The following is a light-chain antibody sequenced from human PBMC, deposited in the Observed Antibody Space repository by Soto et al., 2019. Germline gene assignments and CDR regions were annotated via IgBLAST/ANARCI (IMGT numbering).Light chain of an antibody. CDR1: QSVRRSY. CDR2: GAS. V-gene: IGKV3-20*01. J-gene: IGKJ5*01. CDR3: QQYGNSGT. Sequence: EHALTQSPGSLSLSPEERATLSCRASQSVRRSYLAWYQQKPGEAPRLLIYGASNRATGIPDRLSGSGSGTDFTLTIRRLEPEDYALYYCQQYGNSGTFGQGTRLEI.